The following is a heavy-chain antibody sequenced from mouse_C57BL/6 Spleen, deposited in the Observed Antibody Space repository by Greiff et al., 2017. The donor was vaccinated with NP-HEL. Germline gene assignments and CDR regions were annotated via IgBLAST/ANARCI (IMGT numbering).Heavy chain of an antibody. J-gene: IGHJ3*01. Sequence: QVQLKQPGAELVKPGASVKLSCKASGYTFTSYWMHWVKQRPGQGLEWIGMIHPNSGSTNYNEKFKSKATLTVDKSSSTAYMQLSSLTSEDSAVYYWARQGDSSGYVGFAYWGQGTLVTVSA. CDR2: IHPNSGST. V-gene: IGHV1-64*01. CDR3: ARQGDSSGYVGFAY. D-gene: IGHD3-2*02. CDR1: GYTFTSYW.